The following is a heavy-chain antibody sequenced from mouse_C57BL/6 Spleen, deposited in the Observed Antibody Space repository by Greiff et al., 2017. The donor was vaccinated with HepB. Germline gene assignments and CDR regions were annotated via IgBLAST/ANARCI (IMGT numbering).Heavy chain of an antibody. V-gene: IGHV1-50*01. D-gene: IGHD2-4*01. CDR3: ARRYYDIYFDY. J-gene: IGHJ2*01. CDR2: IDPSDSYT. Sequence: QVQLQQPGAELVKPGASVKLSCKASGYTFTSYWMQWVKQRPGQGLEWIGEIDPSDSYTNYNQKFKGKATLTVDTSSSTAYMQRSSLTSEDSAVYYCARRYYDIYFDYWGQGTTLTVAS. CDR1: GYTFTSYW.